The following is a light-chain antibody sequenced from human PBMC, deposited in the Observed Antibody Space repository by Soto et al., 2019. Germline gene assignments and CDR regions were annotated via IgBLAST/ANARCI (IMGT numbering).Light chain of an antibody. CDR1: SRDVGGYNY. CDR2: EVN. CDR3: NSYTSSSTVV. Sequence: QSALTQPASVSGSPGQSITISCTGTSRDVGGYNYVSWYQQHPGKAPKLMIFEVNNRPSGVSNRFSGSKSGNTASLTISGLQPEDEADYYCNSYTSSSTVVFGGGTKVTVL. J-gene: IGLJ2*01. V-gene: IGLV2-14*01.